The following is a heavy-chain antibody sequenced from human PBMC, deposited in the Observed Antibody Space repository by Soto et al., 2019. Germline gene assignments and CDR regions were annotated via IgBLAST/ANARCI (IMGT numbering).Heavy chain of an antibody. CDR3: PTDVGKGGAPPL. V-gene: IGHV3-15*07. CDR2: IRSKTDGGTT. D-gene: IGHD2-15*01. CDR1: GFTFNNAW. Sequence: EVQLVESGEGLVKPGESLRLSCAAFGFTFNNAWMNWVRQAPGKGLEWVGRIRSKTDGGTTDYAAPVKGRFTISRDDSKTTMNQKINSEKTGDPAVYYCPTDVGKGGAPPLGGKGPLVTVPS. J-gene: IGHJ4*02.